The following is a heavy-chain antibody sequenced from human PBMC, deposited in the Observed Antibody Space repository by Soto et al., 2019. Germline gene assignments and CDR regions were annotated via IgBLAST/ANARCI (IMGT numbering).Heavy chain of an antibody. CDR3: ATSPRGSQYYYDSSGYYHY. CDR2: FDPEDGET. J-gene: IGHJ4*02. V-gene: IGHV1-24*01. Sequence: ASVKVSCKVSGYTLTELSMHWVRQAPGKGLEWMGGFDPEDGETIYAQKFQGRVTMTEDTSTDTAYMELSSLRSEDTAVYYCATSPRGSQYYYDSSGYYHYWGQGTLVTVSS. D-gene: IGHD3-22*01. CDR1: GYTLTELS.